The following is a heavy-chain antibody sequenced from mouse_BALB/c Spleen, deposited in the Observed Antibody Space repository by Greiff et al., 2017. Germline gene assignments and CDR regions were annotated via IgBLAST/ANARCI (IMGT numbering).Heavy chain of an antibody. CDR1: GFSLTSYD. CDR3: VRDPYYAMDY. V-gene: IGHV2-9-2*01. CDR2: IWTGGGT. Sequence: QVQLKESGPGLVAPSQSLSITCTVSGFSLTSYDISWIRQPPGKGLEWLGVIWTGGGTTYNSAFMSRLSISKDNSKSQVFLKMNSLQTDDTAIYYCVRDPYYAMDYWGQGTSVTVSS. J-gene: IGHJ4*01.